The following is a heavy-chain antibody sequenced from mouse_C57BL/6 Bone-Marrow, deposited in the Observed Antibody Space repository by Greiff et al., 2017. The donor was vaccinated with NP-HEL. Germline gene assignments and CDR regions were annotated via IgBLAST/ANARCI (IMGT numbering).Heavy chain of an antibody. CDR3: ERQGDYFGWFAY. V-gene: IGHV5-2*01. CDR1: EYEFTSHD. D-gene: IGHD1-1*01. CDR2: INSDGGST. J-gene: IGHJ3*01. Sequence: EVHLVESGGGLVQPGESLKLSCEANEYEFTSHDMSWVRKTPEKRLELVAAINSDGGSTYYPDTMERRFIISRDNTKKTLYLQMSSLRSEDTALYDCERQGDYFGWFAYWGQGTLVTVSA.